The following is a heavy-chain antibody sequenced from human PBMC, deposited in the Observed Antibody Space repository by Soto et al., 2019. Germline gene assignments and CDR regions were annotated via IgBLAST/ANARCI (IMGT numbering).Heavy chain of an antibody. V-gene: IGHV4-59*01. CDR2: IYYSGST. Sequence: SETLSLTCTVSGGSISSYYWSWIRQPPGKGLEWIGYIYYSGSTNYNPSLKSRVTISVDTSKNQFSLKLSSVTAADTAVYYCARSPLGRGRYHEAHYFDYWGQGTLVTVSS. J-gene: IGHJ4*02. CDR3: ARSPLGRGRYHEAHYFDY. D-gene: IGHD1-26*01. CDR1: GGSISSYY.